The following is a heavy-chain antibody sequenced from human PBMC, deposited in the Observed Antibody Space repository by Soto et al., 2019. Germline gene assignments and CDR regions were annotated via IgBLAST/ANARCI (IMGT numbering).Heavy chain of an antibody. Sequence: EVQLVESGGSLVKPGGSLRLSCAASAFTFTNAWMNWVRQAPGKGLEWVGRIKTKTDGGATDYAAPVKGRFIISRDDSKNVLDLQMNSLKTEDTAVYYCSTDRAGILSGRAWVDPWGQGTLVTVSS. V-gene: IGHV3-15*07. D-gene: IGHD3-9*01. CDR3: STDRAGILSGRAWVDP. CDR1: AFTFTNAW. CDR2: IKTKTDGGAT. J-gene: IGHJ5*02.